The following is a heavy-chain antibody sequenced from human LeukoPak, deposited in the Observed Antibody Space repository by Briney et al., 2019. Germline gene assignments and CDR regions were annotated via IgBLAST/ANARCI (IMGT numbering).Heavy chain of an antibody. V-gene: IGHV4-34*01. CDR1: GGSFSGYY. D-gene: IGHD3-3*01. Sequence: SETLSLTCAVYGGSFSGYYWSWIRQPPGKGLEWIGEINHSGSTNYNPSLKSRVTISVDTSKNQFSPKLSSVTAADTAVYYCARLTSYDFWSGYIKYYFDYWGQGTLVTVSS. CDR2: INHSGST. CDR3: ARLTSYDFWSGYIKYYFDY. J-gene: IGHJ4*02.